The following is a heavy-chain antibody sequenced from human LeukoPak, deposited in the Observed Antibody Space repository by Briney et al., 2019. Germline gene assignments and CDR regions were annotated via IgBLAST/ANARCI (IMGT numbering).Heavy chain of an antibody. D-gene: IGHD3-22*01. J-gene: IGHJ4*02. Sequence: GGSLRLSCVASGFTFTNTWISWVRQAPGRGLEWVGRIRSKAAGGTTEYAAPVKGRFTISRDDSKNTLYLQMNSLITDDTAVYNCALGSANYDSSDFDCWGQGTLVTVSS. CDR3: ALGSANYDSSDFDC. V-gene: IGHV3-15*07. CDR1: GFTFTNTW. CDR2: IRSKAAGGTT.